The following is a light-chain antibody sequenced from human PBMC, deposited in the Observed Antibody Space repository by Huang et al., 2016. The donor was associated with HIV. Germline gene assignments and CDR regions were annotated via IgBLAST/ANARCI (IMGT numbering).Light chain of an antibody. Sequence: IQLTQSPSSLSASVGDRVTITCRASQGINNYLAWYQRKAGKAPKLLIYTASSLQSGVPSRFSGSASGTDVTLTINTLQPEDSATYYCQQLDSYPLTFGGGTKVEIK. J-gene: IGKJ4*01. CDR1: QGINNY. V-gene: IGKV1-9*01. CDR2: TAS. CDR3: QQLDSYPLT.